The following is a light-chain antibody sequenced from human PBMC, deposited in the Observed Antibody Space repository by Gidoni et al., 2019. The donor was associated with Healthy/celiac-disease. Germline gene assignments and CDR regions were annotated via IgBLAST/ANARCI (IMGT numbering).Light chain of an antibody. V-gene: IGLV2-18*01. CDR2: EVS. Sequence: QSALTQPPSVSGSPGPSVTISCTGTRSDVGRYNRVSWYQQPPGTAPKLMIYEVSNRPSGVPDRFSGSKSGNTASLTISGLQAEDEADYYCSLYTSSSTYVFGTGTKVTVL. CDR1: RSDVGRYNR. CDR3: SLYTSSSTYV. J-gene: IGLJ1*01.